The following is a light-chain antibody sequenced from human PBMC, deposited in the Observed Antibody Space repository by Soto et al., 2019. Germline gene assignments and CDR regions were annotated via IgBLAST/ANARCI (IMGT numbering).Light chain of an antibody. CDR3: SSYTSTNTPVV. Sequence: QSAMTQPAFVSGSPGQSITISCIGTSSDVGGYNYVSWYQQHPGKVPKLMVYEVSNRPAGVSYRFSGSKSGNTASLRISGLQPEDEADYYCSSYTSTNTPVVFGTGTKLTVL. CDR1: SSDVGGYNY. V-gene: IGLV2-14*01. CDR2: EVS. J-gene: IGLJ1*01.